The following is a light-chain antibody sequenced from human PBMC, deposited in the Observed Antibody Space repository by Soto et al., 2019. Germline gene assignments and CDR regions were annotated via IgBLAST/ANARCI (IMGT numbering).Light chain of an antibody. CDR1: EIVRTN. CDR3: HQYNNWPPVT. V-gene: IGKV3-15*01. J-gene: IGKJ1*01. CDR2: GAS. Sequence: VMTQSPAALSVSPGGRATLSCRGSEIVRTNLAWFQQKPVXAPRLLIYGASTRATGIPARFGGSGSGTELTITISSLQSEDFAIYYCHQYNNWPPVTFGQGTKVDSK.